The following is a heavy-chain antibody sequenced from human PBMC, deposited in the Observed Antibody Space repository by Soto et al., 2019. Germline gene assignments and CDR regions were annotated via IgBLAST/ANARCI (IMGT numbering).Heavy chain of an antibody. CDR1: GGSISSYY. Sequence: PSETLSLTCTVSGGSISSYYWSWIRQPPGKGLEWIGYIYYSGSTNYNPSLKSRVTISVDTSKNQFSLKLSSVTAADTAVYYCGRGTPHGYYYYYGMDVWGQGTTVTVSS. D-gene: IGHD2-15*01. J-gene: IGHJ6*02. V-gene: IGHV4-59*01. CDR2: IYYSGST. CDR3: GRGTPHGYYYYYGMDV.